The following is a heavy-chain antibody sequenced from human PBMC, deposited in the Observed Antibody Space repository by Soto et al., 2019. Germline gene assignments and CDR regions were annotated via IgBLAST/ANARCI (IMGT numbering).Heavy chain of an antibody. Sequence: QVQLQESGPGLMKPSQTLSLTCTVSGDSMGSGDYYWSWIRQPPGKGLQWIGYIHYVGATFYNPSLESRVNISVDKSKNQFSLRLTSVTAADSAVYYCARGSTYYGFLTWGQGTVVTVSS. CDR3: ARGSTYYGFLT. D-gene: IGHD4-17*01. CDR1: GDSMGSGDYY. J-gene: IGHJ5*02. V-gene: IGHV4-30-4*01. CDR2: IHYVGAT.